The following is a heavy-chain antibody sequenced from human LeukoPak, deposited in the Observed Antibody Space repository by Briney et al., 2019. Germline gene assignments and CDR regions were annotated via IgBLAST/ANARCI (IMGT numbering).Heavy chain of an antibody. Sequence: PGGSLRLSCAASGFTFSSYGMHWVRQAPGKGLEWVAVISYDGSNKYYADSVKGRFTISRDNSKNTLYLQMNSLRAEDTAVYYCAKGAHRYFDWLSTPDYWGQGTLVTVSS. CDR3: AKGAHRYFDWLSTPDY. J-gene: IGHJ4*02. V-gene: IGHV3-30*18. CDR1: GFTFSSYG. D-gene: IGHD3-9*01. CDR2: ISYDGSNK.